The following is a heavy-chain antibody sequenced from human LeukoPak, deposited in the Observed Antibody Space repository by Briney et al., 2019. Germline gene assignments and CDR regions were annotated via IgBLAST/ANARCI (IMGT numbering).Heavy chain of an antibody. CDR1: GIIITSYW. CDR3: ASHSYGYNH. Sequence: GGSLRLSCAASGIIITSYWMSWVRQTPGKGLEWVANIKQDGSEKNYVDSVKGRFTIFRDNARNSLYLQMNSLRAEDAAVYYCASHSYGYNHWGQGTLVIVSS. CDR2: IKQDGSEK. V-gene: IGHV3-7*01. J-gene: IGHJ5*02. D-gene: IGHD3-16*01.